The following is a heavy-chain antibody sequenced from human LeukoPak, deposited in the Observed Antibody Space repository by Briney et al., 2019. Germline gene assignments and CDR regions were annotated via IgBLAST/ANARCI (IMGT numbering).Heavy chain of an antibody. V-gene: IGHV3-23*01. J-gene: IGHJ3*02. CDR3: AKGKGTNSGAFDI. D-gene: IGHD1-14*01. CDR1: AFTFSSHA. CDR2: ISGSGDII. Sequence: PGGSLRLSCAASAFTFSSHAMSWVRQAPGKGLKWVSTISGSGDIIYYADSVKGRFTISRDNSKNTLYLQMNSLRAEDTAVYYCAKGKGTNSGAFDIWGQGTMVIVSS.